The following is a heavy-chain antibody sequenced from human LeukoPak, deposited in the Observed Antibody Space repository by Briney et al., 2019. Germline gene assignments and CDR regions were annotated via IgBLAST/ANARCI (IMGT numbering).Heavy chain of an antibody. D-gene: IGHD3-22*01. V-gene: IGHV4-59*01. CDR3: ARAPPPSYYYDSSGPIFDY. CDR1: GGSFSGYY. J-gene: IGHJ4*02. CDR2: IYYSGST. Sequence: SETLSLTCAVYGGSFSGYYWSWIRQPPGKGLEWIGYIYYSGSTNYNPSLKSRVTISVDTSKNQFSLKLSSVTAADTAVYYCARAPPPSYYYDSSGPIFDYWGQGTLVTVSA.